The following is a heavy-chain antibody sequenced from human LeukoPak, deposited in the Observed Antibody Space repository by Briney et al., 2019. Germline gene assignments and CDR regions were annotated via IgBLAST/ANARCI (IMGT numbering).Heavy chain of an antibody. CDR3: ARVKGSYATDY. V-gene: IGHV3-11*04. CDR2: ISSSGATM. Sequence: PGGSLRLSCAASGFTFSDYYMSWMRQAPGKGLEWVSYISSSGATMSYAESVKGRFTISRDNAKNSLYLQMSSLRAEDAAVYYCARVKGSYATDYWGQGALVTVSS. D-gene: IGHD3-16*01. J-gene: IGHJ4*02. CDR1: GFTFSDYY.